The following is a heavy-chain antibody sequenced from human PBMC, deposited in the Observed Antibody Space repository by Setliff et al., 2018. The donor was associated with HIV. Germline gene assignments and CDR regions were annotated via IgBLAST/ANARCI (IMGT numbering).Heavy chain of an antibody. Sequence: SETLSLTCTVSGGSISSSSYYWGWIRQPPGKGLEWIGSIYYSGSTDHNPSLKRPVSISLATSKNQFTLRLNSATAADTAVYYCASRVPAARHFDYWGQGTLVTVSS. V-gene: IGHV4-39*06. CDR3: ASRVPAARHFDY. CDR1: GGSISSSSYY. CDR2: IYYSGST. D-gene: IGHD2-2*01. J-gene: IGHJ4*02.